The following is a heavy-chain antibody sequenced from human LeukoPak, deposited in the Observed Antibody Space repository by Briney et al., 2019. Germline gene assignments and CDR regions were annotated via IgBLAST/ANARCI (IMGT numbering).Heavy chain of an antibody. CDR1: GFTFSSYG. CDR3: AKDLYYYDSSPNYYYGMDV. Sequence: GGSLRLSCAASGFTFSSYGMHWVRQAPGKGLEWVAVISYDGSNKYYADSVKGRFTISRDNSKNTLYLQMNSLRAEDTAVYYCAKDLYYYDSSPNYYYGMDVWGQGTTVTVSS. J-gene: IGHJ6*02. CDR2: ISYDGSNK. D-gene: IGHD3-22*01. V-gene: IGHV3-30*18.